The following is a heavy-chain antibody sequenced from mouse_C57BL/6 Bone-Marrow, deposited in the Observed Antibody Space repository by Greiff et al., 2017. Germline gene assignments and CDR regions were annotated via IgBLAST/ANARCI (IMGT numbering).Heavy chain of an antibody. CDR2: IDPADGYT. V-gene: IGHV1-50*01. CDR3: ASPGAWFAY. D-gene: IGHD4-1*01. CDR1: GYTFTSYW. Sequence: VQLQQPGAELVKPGASVKLSCKASGYTFTSYWMQWVKQRPGQGLEWIGEIDPADGYTNYNEKFKGKATLTVDTSSSTAYMQLSSLTSEDSAVYSCASPGAWFAYWGQGTLVTVSA. J-gene: IGHJ3*01.